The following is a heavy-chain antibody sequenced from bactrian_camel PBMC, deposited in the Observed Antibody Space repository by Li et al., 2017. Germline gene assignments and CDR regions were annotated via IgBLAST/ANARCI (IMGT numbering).Heavy chain of an antibody. V-gene: IGHV3S31*01. Sequence: VQLVESGGGSVQAGGSLRLSCTHFGYSSSRHCTGWFRQAPGKAREGIAGIRRDGDEYYADSVKGRFTISQDNAKNIIYLQMNSLKSEDTALYYCATDPIGVLVVAGTCFGYWGQGTQVTVS. CDR1: GYSSSRHC. D-gene: IGHD6*01. CDR2: IRRDGDE. J-gene: IGHJ6*01. CDR3: ATDPIGVLVVAGTCFGY.